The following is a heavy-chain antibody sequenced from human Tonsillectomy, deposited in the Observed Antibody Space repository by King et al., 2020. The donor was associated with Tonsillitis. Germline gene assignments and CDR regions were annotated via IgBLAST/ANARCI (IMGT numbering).Heavy chain of an antibody. D-gene: IGHD5-24*01. CDR3: ARDGAERYGLFDP. J-gene: IGHJ5*02. CDR2: IYYSGST. CDR1: GGSISSGGYS. V-gene: IGHV4-30-4*07. Sequence: QLQESGPGLGKPSQTLSLTCAVSGGSISSGGYSWSWIRQPPGKGLEWIGYIYYSGSTRYNPYLQSRVIMSLDTSKNQFSLKLYSVTAADTAVYYCARDGAERYGLFDPWGQGTLVTV.